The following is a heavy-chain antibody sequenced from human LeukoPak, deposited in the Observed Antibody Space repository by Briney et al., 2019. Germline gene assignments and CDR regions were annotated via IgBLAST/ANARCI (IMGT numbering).Heavy chain of an antibody. V-gene: IGHV1-46*01. CDR3: ARIAAASNWFDP. CDR1: GCTFTSYY. D-gene: IGHD6-13*01. J-gene: IGHJ5*02. CDR2: INPSGGST. Sequence: GASVKVSCKASGCTFTSYYMHWVRQAPGQGLEWMGIINPSGGSTSYAQKFQGRVTMTRDTSTSTAYMELSSLRSEDTAVYYCARIAAASNWFDPWGQGTLVTVSS.